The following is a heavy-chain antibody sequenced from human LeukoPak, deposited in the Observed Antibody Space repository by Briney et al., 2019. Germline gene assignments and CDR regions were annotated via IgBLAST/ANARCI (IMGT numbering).Heavy chain of an antibody. CDR3: ARVEGDSSGYYPGL. V-gene: IGHV3-33*01. CDR1: GFTLSNYG. D-gene: IGHD3-22*01. J-gene: IGHJ1*01. CDR2: IWHDGSRK. Sequence: GGSLRLSCAASGFTLSNYGMHWVRQAPGKGLEWVAAIWHDGSRKYYAESVKSRFTISRDNARNTVYVQMDSLRAEDTAVYYCARVEGDSSGYYPGLWGQGTLVTVSS.